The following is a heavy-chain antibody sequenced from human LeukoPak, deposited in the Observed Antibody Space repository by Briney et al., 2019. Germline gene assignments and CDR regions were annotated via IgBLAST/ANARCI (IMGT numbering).Heavy chain of an antibody. CDR1: GFMFHDYA. CDR2: ISGDGGST. V-gene: IGHV3-43*02. Sequence: PGGSLGLSCAAPGFMFHDYAIHWVRQAPGKGLEWVSLISGDGGSTFYEDSVKGRFTISRDNSKNSLYLQMNSLRSDDTALYYCARESESSGWYDYWGQGTLVTVSS. J-gene: IGHJ4*02. D-gene: IGHD6-19*01. CDR3: ARESESSGWYDY.